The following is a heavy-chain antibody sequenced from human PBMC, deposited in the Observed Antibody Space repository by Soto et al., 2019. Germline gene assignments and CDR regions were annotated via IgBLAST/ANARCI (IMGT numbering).Heavy chain of an antibody. CDR3: AKDHSMVRGVTYFDY. J-gene: IGHJ4*02. D-gene: IGHD3-10*01. CDR1: GFTFSSYA. V-gene: IGHV3-23*01. Sequence: EVQLLESGGGLVQPGGSLRLSCAASGFTFSSYAMSWVRQVPGKGLEWVSAISGSGGTTYYADSVKGRFTISRDNSKSTLYLLMNSLRAEDTAVYYCAKDHSMVRGVTYFDYWGQGTLVTVSS. CDR2: ISGSGGTT.